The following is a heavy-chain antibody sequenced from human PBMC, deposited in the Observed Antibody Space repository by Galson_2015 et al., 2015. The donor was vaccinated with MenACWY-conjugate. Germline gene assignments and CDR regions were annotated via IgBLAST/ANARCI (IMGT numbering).Heavy chain of an antibody. D-gene: IGHD2-15*01. CDR2: IYPDDSDT. J-gene: IGHJ6*04. Sequence: EVKKPGESLKISCKGSGFTFSNKWIGWVRQTPGKGLEWMGMIYPDDSDTRYSPYFEGQVTISADKSLSTAYLQWSSLKASDTAKYYGVSQVSFDSSGFFPDYYVMGVWGKGIIVAGPS. CDR3: VSQVSFDSSGFFPDYYVMGV. CDR1: GFTFSNKW. V-gene: IGHV5-51*03.